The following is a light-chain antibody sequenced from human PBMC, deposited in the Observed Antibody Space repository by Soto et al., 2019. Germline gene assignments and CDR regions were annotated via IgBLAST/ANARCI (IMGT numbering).Light chain of an antibody. V-gene: IGLV2-14*01. CDR3: ASYLTTSPLEV. J-gene: IGLJ1*01. CDR2: EVH. Sequence: QSALTQHVAVSGSPGELITFSCSGSISDIGSHNYVSWYRQYPGEAPKLLIYEVHYRPSGVSSRFSGSKSGNTASLTISGLQAADEADYYCASYLTTSPLEVFGTGTKVTVL. CDR1: ISDIGSHNY.